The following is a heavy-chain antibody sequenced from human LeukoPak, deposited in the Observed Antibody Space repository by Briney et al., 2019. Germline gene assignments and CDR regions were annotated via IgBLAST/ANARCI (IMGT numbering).Heavy chain of an antibody. J-gene: IGHJ4*02. V-gene: IGHV1-18*01. D-gene: IGHD5-12*01. CDR3: ARGRGSTSRY. Sequence: ASVKVSCKASGYTFTSYGITWVRQAPGQGLEWMGWISTYNGDTNYAHRLQDRVTMTTDTSTSTAYLELRSLRSAATAIYYCARGRGSTSRYWGQGTLVTVSS. CDR2: ISTYNGDT. CDR1: GYTFTSYG.